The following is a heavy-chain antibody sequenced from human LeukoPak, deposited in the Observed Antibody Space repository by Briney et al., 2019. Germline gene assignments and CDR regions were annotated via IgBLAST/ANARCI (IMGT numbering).Heavy chain of an antibody. CDR3: AKDGRAGYSYGQYYSDY. Sequence: PGGSLRLSCAASGFTFSSYAMSWVRQAAGRGREWVAAISGSGCNRYYADSVKGRFTISRDNSKNTMYLKMNSLRAGDTAVYYCAKDGRAGYSYGQYYSDYWGQGTLVTVSS. CDR1: GFTFSSYA. J-gene: IGHJ4*02. V-gene: IGHV3-23*01. CDR2: ISGSGCNR. D-gene: IGHD5-18*01.